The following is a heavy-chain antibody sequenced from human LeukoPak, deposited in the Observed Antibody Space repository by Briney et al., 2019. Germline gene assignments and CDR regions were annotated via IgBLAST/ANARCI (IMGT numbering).Heavy chain of an antibody. J-gene: IGHJ4*02. D-gene: IGHD3-10*01. CDR1: GFTFSSYG. V-gene: IGHV3-33*01. CDR2: IWYAGGHK. CDR3: VGLGTNYYGLR. Sequence: GGSLRLSCAASGFTFSSYGMHWVRQAPGKGLEWVAVIWYAGGHKYYADSVKGRLTISRDNSKNTLYLEMNSVRAEDTAVYYCVGLGTNYYGLRWGQGTLVTVSS.